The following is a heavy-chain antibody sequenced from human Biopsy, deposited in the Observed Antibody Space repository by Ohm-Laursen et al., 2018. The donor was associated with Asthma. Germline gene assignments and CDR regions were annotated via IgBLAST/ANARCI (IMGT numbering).Heavy chain of an antibody. Sequence: PSHTLSFTCTASGGAMSSSSYYWGWIRQPPGKGLEWMGSISYTGSAYHNPSLKSRVTISVDTSKNHFSLKLSSVTAADTAVYYCARHWDWGSFFDYWGQGTPVTVSS. CDR1: GGAMSSSSYY. CDR2: ISYTGSA. J-gene: IGHJ4*02. V-gene: IGHV4-39*01. D-gene: IGHD7-27*01. CDR3: ARHWDWGSFFDY.